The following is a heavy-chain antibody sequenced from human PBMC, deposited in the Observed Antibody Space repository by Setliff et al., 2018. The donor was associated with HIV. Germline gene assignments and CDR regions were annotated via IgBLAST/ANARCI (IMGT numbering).Heavy chain of an antibody. CDR1: GGSISTYY. CDR3: ARGGVTAVWDLTD. Sequence: TLSLTCTVSGGSISTYYWSWIRQRPGKGLEWIGYLFHTGDTDYNPSLESRVTISVDRSKNQFSLQLTSVTAADTAVYYCARGGVTAVWDLTDWGQGILVTVSS. V-gene: IGHV4-59*01. CDR2: LFHTGDT. J-gene: IGHJ4*02. D-gene: IGHD2-21*02.